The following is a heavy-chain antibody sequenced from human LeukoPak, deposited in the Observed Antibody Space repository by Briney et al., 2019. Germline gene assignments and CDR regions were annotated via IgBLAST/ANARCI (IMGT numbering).Heavy chain of an antibody. J-gene: IGHJ4*02. CDR1: GASISSYY. V-gene: IGHV4-4*07. Sequence: PSETLSLTCTVSGASISSYYWTWIRQPAGKGLEWIGRIYTSGSTNYNPSLKSRVAMSVDTSKNQFSLKLSSVTAADTAVYYCARLSADSSSSRGFDYWGQGTLVTVSS. CDR3: ARLSADSSSSRGFDY. CDR2: IYTSGST. D-gene: IGHD2-2*01.